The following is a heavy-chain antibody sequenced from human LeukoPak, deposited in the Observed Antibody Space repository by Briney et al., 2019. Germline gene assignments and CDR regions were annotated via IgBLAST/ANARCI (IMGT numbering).Heavy chain of an antibody. CDR2: INSNGGST. V-gene: IGHV3-64D*06. CDR3: VKDWRRATWFDP. Sequence: GGSLGLSCLASGFTFSNYAMHWVRQAPGKGLEYVSAINSNGGSTYYVDSVKGRFTISRDNSKNTVHLQMSSLRTEDTAVYYCVKDWRRATWFDPWGQGTLVTVSS. J-gene: IGHJ5*02. CDR1: GFTFSNYA.